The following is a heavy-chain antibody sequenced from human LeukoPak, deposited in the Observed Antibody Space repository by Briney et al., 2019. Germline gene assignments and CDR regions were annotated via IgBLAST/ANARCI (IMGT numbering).Heavy chain of an antibody. CDR2: INRDGSRI. CDR3: VRDFVGPDDL. Sequence: GGSLRLSCAASGFTLSNHAMHWVRRATGKGLTWVSRINRDGSRIDHAGSVKGRFTISRDNAKNTLYLQMNSLRPEDTAVYYCVRDFVGPDDLWGQGTLVTVSS. CDR1: GFTLSNHA. V-gene: IGHV3-74*01. J-gene: IGHJ5*02. D-gene: IGHD1-26*01.